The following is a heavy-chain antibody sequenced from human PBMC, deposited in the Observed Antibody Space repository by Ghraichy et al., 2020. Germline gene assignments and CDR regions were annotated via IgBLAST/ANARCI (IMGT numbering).Heavy chain of an antibody. J-gene: IGHJ6*02. D-gene: IGHD3-3*01. CDR3: ARDRYRLEWLLSEEEYYYYGMDV. Sequence: GGSLRLSCAASGFTFSSYGMHWVRQAPGKGLEWVAVIWYDGSNKYYADSVKGRFTISRDNSKNTLYLQMNSLRAEDTAVYYCARDRYRLEWLLSEEEYYYYGMDVWGQGTTVTVSS. CDR1: GFTFSSYG. V-gene: IGHV3-33*01. CDR2: IWYDGSNK.